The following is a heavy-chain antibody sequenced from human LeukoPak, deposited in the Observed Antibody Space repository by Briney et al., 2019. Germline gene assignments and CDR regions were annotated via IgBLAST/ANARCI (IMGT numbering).Heavy chain of an antibody. D-gene: IGHD2-15*01. CDR3: ASDSFLDY. CDR1: GFTFSSYA. J-gene: IGHJ4*02. CDR2: ISDSGART. V-gene: IGHV3-23*01. Sequence: GGSLRLSCAASGFTFSSYAMTWVRQAPGKGREWVSTISDSGARTNYAASAKGRFTISRDNSMNTLYLQMNSLRADDTAVYYCASDSFLDYWGQGTLVTVSS.